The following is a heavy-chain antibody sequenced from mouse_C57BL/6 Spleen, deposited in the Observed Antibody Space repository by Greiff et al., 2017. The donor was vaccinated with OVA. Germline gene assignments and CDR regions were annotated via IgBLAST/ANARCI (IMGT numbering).Heavy chain of an antibody. CDR2: IDPSDSYT. CDR3: ARKDSDY. Sequence: VQLQQPGSELVMPGASVKLSCKASGYTFTSYWMHWVKQRPGQGLEWIEEIDPSDSYTNYNQKFKGKSTLTVDKSSSTAYMQLSSLTSEDSAVYYCARKDSDYWGQGTTLTVSS. J-gene: IGHJ2*01. CDR1: GYTFTSYW. V-gene: IGHV1-69*01.